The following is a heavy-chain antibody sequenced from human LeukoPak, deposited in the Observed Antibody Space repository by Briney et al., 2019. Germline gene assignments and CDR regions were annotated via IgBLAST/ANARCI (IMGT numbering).Heavy chain of an antibody. D-gene: IGHD1-20*01. CDR3: ARKGRVTGTFDY. CDR2: INPNSGGT. Sequence: ASVKVSCKVSGYTFTDYYMHWVQQAPGQGLEWMGRINPNSGGTNYAQKFQGRVTMTRDTSISTAYMELSRLRSDDTAVYYCARKGRVTGTFDYWGQGTLVTVSS. J-gene: IGHJ4*02. CDR1: GYTFTDYY. V-gene: IGHV1-2*06.